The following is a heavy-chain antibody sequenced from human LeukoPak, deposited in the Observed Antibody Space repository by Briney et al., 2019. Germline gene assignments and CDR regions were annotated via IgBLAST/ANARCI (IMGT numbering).Heavy chain of an antibody. CDR3: ARDLAYSRLDY. CDR1: GLAFSSSW. Sequence: SGGSLRLSCAVSGLAFSSSWMDWVRQAPGKGAEWVASINPDGNKKYSADSVKGRFTISRDNAENSLYLQMNSLRVEDTAFYYCARDLAYSRLDYWGQGMLVTVSS. J-gene: IGHJ4*02. V-gene: IGHV3-7*01. CDR2: INPDGNKK. D-gene: IGHD5-18*01.